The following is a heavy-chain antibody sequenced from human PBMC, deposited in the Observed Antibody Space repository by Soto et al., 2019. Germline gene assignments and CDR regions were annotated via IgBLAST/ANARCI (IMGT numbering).Heavy chain of an antibody. J-gene: IGHJ6*02. V-gene: IGHV3-30-3*01. CDR3: ARTPRGQWELPYYYYGMDV. CDR2: ISYDGSNK. CDR1: GFTFSSYA. D-gene: IGHD1-26*01. Sequence: QVQLVESRGGVVQPGRSLRLSCAASGFTFSSYAMHWVRQAPGKGLEWVAVISYDGSNKYYADSVKGRFTISRDNSKNTLYLQMNSLRAEDTAVYYCARTPRGQWELPYYYYGMDVWGQGTTVTVSS.